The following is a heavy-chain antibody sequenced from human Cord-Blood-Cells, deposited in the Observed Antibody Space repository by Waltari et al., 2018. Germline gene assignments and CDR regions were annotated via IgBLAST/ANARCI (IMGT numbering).Heavy chain of an antibody. Sequence: QVQLVESGGGVVQPGRSLRLSCAASGFTFRSSAMHWVRQAPGKGLEWVAVISYDGSNKYYADSVKGRFTISRDNSKNTLYLQMNSLRAEDTAVLWFGELFPPFDYWGQGTLVTVSS. CDR2: ISYDGSNK. J-gene: IGHJ4*02. CDR1: GFTFRSSA. V-gene: IGHV3-30*04. D-gene: IGHD3-10*01. CDR3: GELFPPFDY.